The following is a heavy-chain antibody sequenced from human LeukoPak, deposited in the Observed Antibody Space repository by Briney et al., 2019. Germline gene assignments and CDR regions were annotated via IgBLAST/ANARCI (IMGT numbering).Heavy chain of an antibody. V-gene: IGHV3-48*01. Sequence: GGSLRLSCAASGFTLSSYSMNCVRQAPGKGREWVSYISSSSSTIYYADSVKGRFTISRDNAKNALYLQMNSLRAEDTAVYYCARERPYCSTSFYELFDYWGQGTLVTVSS. CDR1: GFTLSSYS. J-gene: IGHJ4*02. D-gene: IGHD2-2*01. CDR3: ARERPYCSTSFYELFDY. CDR2: ISSSSSTI.